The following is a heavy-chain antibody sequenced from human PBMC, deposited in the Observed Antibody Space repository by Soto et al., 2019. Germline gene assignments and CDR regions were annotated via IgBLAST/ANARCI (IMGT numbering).Heavy chain of an antibody. D-gene: IGHD6-13*01. V-gene: IGHV2-5*01. CDR2: ST. CDR3: TLRQDTSRGPIY. J-gene: IGHJ4*02. CDR1: GFSLTTRGMT. Sequence: SCPTLVNPTQTLTLTCTVSGFSLTTRGMTLGWIRQPPGKAPEWLALSTQYSPSLQSRLTFTEDTSKNQVVLTMINMDPVDTATYYCTLRQDTSRGPIYWGQGILVTVYS.